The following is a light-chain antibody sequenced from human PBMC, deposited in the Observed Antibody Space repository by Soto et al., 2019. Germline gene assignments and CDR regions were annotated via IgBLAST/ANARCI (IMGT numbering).Light chain of an antibody. Sequence: QSVLTQPASTSGTPGQRVTISCSGSSSNIGSNYVYWYQQLPGTAPKLLIYRNNQRPSGVPDRFSGSKSGTSASLAISGLWSEDEADYYCAAWDDSLHVVFGGGTKLTVL. CDR1: SSNIGSNY. J-gene: IGLJ2*01. CDR2: RNN. CDR3: AAWDDSLHVV. V-gene: IGLV1-47*03.